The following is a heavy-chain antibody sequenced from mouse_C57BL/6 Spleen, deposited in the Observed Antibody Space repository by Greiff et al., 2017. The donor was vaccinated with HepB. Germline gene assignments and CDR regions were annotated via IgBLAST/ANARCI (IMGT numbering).Heavy chain of an antibody. Sequence: VQLQQPGAELVRPGTSVKLSCKASGYTFTSYWMHWVKQRPGQGLEWIGVIDPSDSYTNYNQKFKGKATLTVDKSSSTAYMQLSSLTSEDSAVYYCASRGVVATEAMDYWGQGTSVTVSS. V-gene: IGHV1-59*01. J-gene: IGHJ4*01. CDR1: GYTFTSYW. CDR2: IDPSDSYT. D-gene: IGHD1-1*01. CDR3: ASRGVVATEAMDY.